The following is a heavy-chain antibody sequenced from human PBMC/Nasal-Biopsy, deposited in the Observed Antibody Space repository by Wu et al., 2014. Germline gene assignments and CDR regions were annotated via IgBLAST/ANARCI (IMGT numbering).Heavy chain of an antibody. CDR2: ISSSSSTI. V-gene: IGHV3-48*03. D-gene: IGHD1-7*01. CDR3: AKDFLELPNAFDI. Sequence: LRLSCAASGFTFTTYEMNWVRQAPGKGLQWVSYISSSSSTIYYADSVKGRFTISRDKSKNTLYLQMNSLRAEDTAVYYCAKDFLELPNAFDIWGQGTMVTVSS. CDR1: GFTFTTYE. J-gene: IGHJ3*02.